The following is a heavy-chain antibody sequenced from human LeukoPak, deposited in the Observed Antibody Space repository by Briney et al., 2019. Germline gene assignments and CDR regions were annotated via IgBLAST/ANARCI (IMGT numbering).Heavy chain of an antibody. D-gene: IGHD6-19*01. Sequence: PGGSLRLSCAASGFTFSTYNMNWVRQAPGKGLEWLAYITSNLNTIYYADSVKGRFTISRDNAKNSLYLQMNSLRAEDTAVYYCARGSGWFSDAFDIWGQGTMVTVSS. V-gene: IGHV3-48*04. J-gene: IGHJ3*02. CDR3: ARGSGWFSDAFDI. CDR1: GFTFSTYN. CDR2: ITSNLNTI.